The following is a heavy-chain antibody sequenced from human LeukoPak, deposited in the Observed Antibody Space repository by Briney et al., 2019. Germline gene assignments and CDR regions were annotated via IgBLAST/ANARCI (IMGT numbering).Heavy chain of an antibody. CDR2: IDSNSNYI. V-gene: IGHV3-21*01. Sequence: GGSLRLSCAASGFTFSRYNMNWVRQAPGKGLEWVSSIDSNSNYIFYADSVKGRFTISRDNAKNSLDLQMNNLRDEDTAIYYCAKAGVVGAKAGFDNWGQGTLVTVSS. D-gene: IGHD1-26*01. CDR3: AKAGVVGAKAGFDN. CDR1: GFTFSRYN. J-gene: IGHJ4*02.